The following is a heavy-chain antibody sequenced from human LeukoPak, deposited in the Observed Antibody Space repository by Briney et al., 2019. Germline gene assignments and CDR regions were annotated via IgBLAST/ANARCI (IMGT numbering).Heavy chain of an antibody. V-gene: IGHV3-53*01. J-gene: IGHJ3*02. CDR1: GFSVNSNY. D-gene: IGHD1-1*01. Sequence: GGSLRLSCAASGFSVNSNYMSWVRQAPGKGLEWVSVIYSGGSTYYADSVKGRFTISRDNAKNSLYLQMNSLRAEDTAVYYCARDKSGWDAFDIWGQGTMVTVSS. CDR2: IYSGGST. CDR3: ARDKSGWDAFDI.